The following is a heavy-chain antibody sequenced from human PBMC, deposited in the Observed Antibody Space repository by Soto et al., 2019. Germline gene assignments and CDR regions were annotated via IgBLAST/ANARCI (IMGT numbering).Heavy chain of an antibody. CDR1: GFTFSDYY. V-gene: IGHV3-11*06. CDR2: ISSSSSYT. CDR3: ASHAYGMDV. J-gene: IGHJ6*02. Sequence: GGSLRLSCAASGFTFSDYYMSWIRQAPGKGLEWVSYISSSSSYTNYADSVKGRFTISRDNAKNSLYLQMNSLRAEDTAVYYCASHAYGMDVWGQGTTVTVSS.